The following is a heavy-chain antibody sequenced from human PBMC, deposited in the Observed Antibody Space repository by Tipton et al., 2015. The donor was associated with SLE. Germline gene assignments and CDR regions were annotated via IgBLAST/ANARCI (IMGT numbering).Heavy chain of an antibody. D-gene: IGHD3-22*01. Sequence: LSLTCTVSGGSISSHYWSWIRQPPGKGLEWIGYIYNSGSGNYNPSLKSRVTISVDTSKNQFSLKLSSVSAADTAVYYRARSDYYDSSGYYSYAFDIWGQGTMVTVSS. CDR1: GGSISSHY. J-gene: IGHJ3*02. CDR2: IYNSGSG. CDR3: ARSDYYDSSGYYSYAFDI. V-gene: IGHV4-59*11.